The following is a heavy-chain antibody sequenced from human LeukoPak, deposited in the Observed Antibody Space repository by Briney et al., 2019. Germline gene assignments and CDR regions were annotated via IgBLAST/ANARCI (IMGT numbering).Heavy chain of an antibody. V-gene: IGHV3-53*01. CDR2: IYSSGST. CDR1: GFTVSSNY. D-gene: IGHD6-13*01. CDR3: ASRIATAGSVDY. Sequence: PGGSLGLSCAASGFTVSSNYMSWVRQAPGKGLEWVSVIYSSGSTYYADSVKGRFTISRDNSKNTLHLQMNTLRAEDTAVYYCASRIATAGSVDYWGQGTLVTVSS. J-gene: IGHJ4*02.